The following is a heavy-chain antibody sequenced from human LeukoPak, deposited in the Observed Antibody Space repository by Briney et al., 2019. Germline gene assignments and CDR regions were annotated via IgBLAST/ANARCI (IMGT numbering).Heavy chain of an antibody. Sequence: GGSLRLSCAASGFTFSSYWMSWVRQTPGKGLEWVANIKQDGSEKYYVDSAKGRFTISRDNARELVFLQMSSLRAEDTAVYFCARDRGYCSGSNCYSTFDSWGQGTLVIVSS. CDR2: IKQDGSEK. V-gene: IGHV3-7*01. J-gene: IGHJ4*02. CDR1: GFTFSSYW. D-gene: IGHD2-15*01. CDR3: ARDRGYCSGSNCYSTFDS.